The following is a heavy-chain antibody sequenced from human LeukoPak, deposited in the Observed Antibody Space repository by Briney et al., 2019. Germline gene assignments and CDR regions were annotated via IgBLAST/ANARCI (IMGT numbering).Heavy chain of an antibody. D-gene: IGHD6-19*01. CDR3: ARESSGWLYYYYYYYMDV. Sequence: PSETLSLTCTVSGGSISSHYWSWIRQPPGKGLEWIGYIYYSGSTNYNPSLKSRFTISVDTSKNQFSLKLSSVTAADTAVYYCARESSGWLYYYYYYYMDVWGKGTTVTVSS. J-gene: IGHJ6*03. CDR1: GGSISSHY. V-gene: IGHV4-59*11. CDR2: IYYSGST.